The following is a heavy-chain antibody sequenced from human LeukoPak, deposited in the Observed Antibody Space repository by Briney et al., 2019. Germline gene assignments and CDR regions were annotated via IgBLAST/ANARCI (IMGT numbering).Heavy chain of an antibody. Sequence: ASVKSSCKASGGTFSSYAISWVRQAPGQGLEWMGGIITIFGTANYAQKFQGRVTITADESTSTAYMELSSLRSEDTAVYYCARMSHGDLCDYWGQGTLVIVSS. CDR3: ARMSHGDLCDY. V-gene: IGHV1-69*01. CDR2: IITIFGTA. CDR1: GGTFSSYA. J-gene: IGHJ4*02. D-gene: IGHD7-27*01.